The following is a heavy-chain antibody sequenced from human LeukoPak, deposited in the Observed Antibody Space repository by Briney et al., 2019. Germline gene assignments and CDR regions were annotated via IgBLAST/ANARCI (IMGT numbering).Heavy chain of an antibody. CDR1: GGSISSYY. CDR3: ARATYCDFWSGYYTLDY. Sequence: PSETLSLTCTVSGGSISSYYWSWIRQPPGKGLEWIGYIYYSGSTNYNPSLKSRVTISVDTSKNQFSLKLSSVTAADTAVYYCARATYCDFWSGYYTLDYWGQGTLVTVSS. D-gene: IGHD3-3*01. V-gene: IGHV4-59*01. CDR2: IYYSGST. J-gene: IGHJ4*02.